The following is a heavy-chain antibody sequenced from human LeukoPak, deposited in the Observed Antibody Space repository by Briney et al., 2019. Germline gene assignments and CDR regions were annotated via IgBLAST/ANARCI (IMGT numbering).Heavy chain of an antibody. Sequence: PGGSLRLSCAASGFTFNNYAMSWVRQAPGKGLEWVSTISGSGGSTYYADSVKGRFTISRDNSKNTLYLQMNSLRAEDTALYYCARKRPNYFDYWGQGTLVTVSS. CDR3: ARKRPNYFDY. J-gene: IGHJ4*02. CDR1: GFTFNNYA. CDR2: ISGSGGST. V-gene: IGHV3-23*01.